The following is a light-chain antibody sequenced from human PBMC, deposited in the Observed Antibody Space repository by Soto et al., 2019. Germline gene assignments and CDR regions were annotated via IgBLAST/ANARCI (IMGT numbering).Light chain of an antibody. CDR1: RTNIGSNH. J-gene: IGLJ2*01. CDR3: AAWDDSLSVV. V-gene: IGLV1-47*01. Sequence: QSVLTQPPSASGTPGQRVTISCSGSRTNIGSNHVYWYQQLPGTAPKLLIYRNNQRPSGVPDRFSCSKSGTSASLAISGLRSDDEADYHCAAWDDSLSVVFGGGTKVTVL. CDR2: RNN.